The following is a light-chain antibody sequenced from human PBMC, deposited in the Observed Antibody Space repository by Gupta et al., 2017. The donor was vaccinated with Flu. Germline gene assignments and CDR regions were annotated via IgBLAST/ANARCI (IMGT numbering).Light chain of an antibody. CDR3: SSYTSVLFYV. CDR1: SSDIGGYNF. J-gene: IGLJ1*01. Sequence: SITISCTGTSSDIGGYNFVSWYQLHPGKAPKLLIYDVSTRPSGIPHRFSGSKSGNTASLTISGLQAEDEADYYCSSYTSVLFYVFGGGTKVTVL. CDR2: DVS. V-gene: IGLV2-14*03.